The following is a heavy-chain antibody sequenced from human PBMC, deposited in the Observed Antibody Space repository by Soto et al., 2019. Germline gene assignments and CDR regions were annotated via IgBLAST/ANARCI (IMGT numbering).Heavy chain of an antibody. CDR1: GGSISSSSYY. D-gene: IGHD3-3*01. J-gene: IGHJ2*01. V-gene: IGHV4-39*01. Sequence: TSETLSLTCTVSGGSISSSSYYWGWIRQPPGKGLEWIGSIYYSGSTYYNPSLKSRVTISVDTSKNQFSLKLSSVTAADTAVYYCARQGSITIFGVGNWYFDLWGRGTLVTVSS. CDR2: IYYSGST. CDR3: ARQGSITIFGVGNWYFDL.